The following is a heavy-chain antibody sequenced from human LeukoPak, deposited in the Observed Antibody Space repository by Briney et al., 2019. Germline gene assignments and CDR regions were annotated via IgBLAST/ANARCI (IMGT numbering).Heavy chain of an antibody. Sequence: GGSLRLSCAASGFTFSTYAMSWVRQAPGKGLEWVSGISGSGNTTYYADSVKGRFTISRDNSKNMLYLQMNSLRAEDTAVYYCASGSTTNYGIDYWGQGTLVTVSS. J-gene: IGHJ4*02. CDR3: ASGSTTNYGIDY. CDR1: GFTFSTYA. V-gene: IGHV3-23*01. D-gene: IGHD2/OR15-2a*01. CDR2: ISGSGNTT.